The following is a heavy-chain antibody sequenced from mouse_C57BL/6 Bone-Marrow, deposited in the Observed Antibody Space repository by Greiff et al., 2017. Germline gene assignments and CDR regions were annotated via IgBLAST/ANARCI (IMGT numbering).Heavy chain of an antibody. V-gene: IGHV15-2*01. D-gene: IGHD1-1*01. J-gene: IGHJ3*01. CDR3: AREGSRAWFAY. CDR2: ILPGIGRT. Sequence: VQLHQSGSELRSPGSSVKLSCKDFDSEVFPIAYMSWVRQKPGHGFEWIGGILPGIGRTIYGEKFEDKATLDADTLSNKAYLEHNSLKSEDSAIYYWAREGSRAWFAYWGQGTLVTVSA. CDR1: DSEVFPIAY.